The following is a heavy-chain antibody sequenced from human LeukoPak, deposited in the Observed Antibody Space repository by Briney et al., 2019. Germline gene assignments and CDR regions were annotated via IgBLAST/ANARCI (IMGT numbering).Heavy chain of an antibody. Sequence: GGSLRLSCAASGFTFSSYAMSWVRQAPGKGLEWVSAFSGSGGGTYYADSVKGRFTISRDNSKNTLYLQMNSLRAEDTAVYYCAKDPRIAAALDVWGKGTTVTISS. D-gene: IGHD6-13*01. CDR3: AKDPRIAAALDV. CDR2: FSGSGGGT. J-gene: IGHJ6*04. V-gene: IGHV3-23*01. CDR1: GFTFSSYA.